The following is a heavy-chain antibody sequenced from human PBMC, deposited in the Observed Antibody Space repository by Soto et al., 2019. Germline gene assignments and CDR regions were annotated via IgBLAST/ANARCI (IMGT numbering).Heavy chain of an antibody. CDR1: GGSISSGVYY. D-gene: IGHD5-18*01. Sequence: PSETLSLTCTVSGGSISSGVYYWSWIRQHPGKGLEWIGYIYYSGITYYNPSLKSRVTISVDTSKNQFSLKLSSVTAADTAVYYCARDSGYRYGMDVWGQGTTVTVSS. V-gene: IGHV4-31*03. CDR2: IYYSGIT. J-gene: IGHJ6*02. CDR3: ARDSGYRYGMDV.